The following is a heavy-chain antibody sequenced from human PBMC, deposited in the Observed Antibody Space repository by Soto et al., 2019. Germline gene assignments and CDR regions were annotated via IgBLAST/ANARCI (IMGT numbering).Heavy chain of an antibody. D-gene: IGHD3-22*01. Sequence: SETLSLTCTVSGGSISSSSYYWGWIRQPPGKGLEWIGSIYYSGSTYYNPSLKSRVTISVDTSKNQFSLKLSSVTAPDTAVYFCAGLTDYDSSGYELVIDYWGQGTLVTVSS. CDR1: GGSISSSSYY. CDR2: IYYSGST. J-gene: IGHJ4*02. V-gene: IGHV4-39*01. CDR3: AGLTDYDSSGYELVIDY.